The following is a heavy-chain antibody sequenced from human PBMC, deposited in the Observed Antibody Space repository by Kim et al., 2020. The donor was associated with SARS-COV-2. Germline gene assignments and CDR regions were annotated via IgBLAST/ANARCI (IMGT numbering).Heavy chain of an antibody. Sequence: GGSLRLSCAASGFTFSSYEMNWVRQAPGKGLEWVSYISSSGSTIYYADSVKGRFTISRDNAKNSLYLQMNSLRAEDTAVYYCAREVYSSGWFISGEFDYWGQGTLVTVSS. CDR1: GFTFSSYE. D-gene: IGHD6-19*01. V-gene: IGHV3-48*03. CDR2: ISSSGSTI. CDR3: AREVYSSGWFISGEFDY. J-gene: IGHJ4*02.